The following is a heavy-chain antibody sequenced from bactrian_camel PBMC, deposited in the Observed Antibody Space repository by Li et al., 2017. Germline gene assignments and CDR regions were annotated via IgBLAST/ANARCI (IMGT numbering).Heavy chain of an antibody. CDR3: VTAGTIVTMTFRRADFGY. CDR1: GYTSRSYC. D-gene: IGHD4*01. CDR2: IDDDGTT. J-gene: IGHJ6*01. Sequence: HVQLVESGGGSVQAGGSLRLSCAASGYTSRSYCMGWFRQAPGKEREGVAAIDDDGTTNYADSVKGQFTISRDNAKNTVYLQMNSLKPEDTAVYYCVTAGTIVTMTFRRADFGYWGQGTQVTV. V-gene: IGHV3S53*01.